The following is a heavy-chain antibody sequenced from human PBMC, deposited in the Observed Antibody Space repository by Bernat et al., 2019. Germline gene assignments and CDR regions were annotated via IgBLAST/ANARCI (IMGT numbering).Heavy chain of an antibody. V-gene: IGHV3-53*05. J-gene: IGHJ4*02. CDR1: GFTVSSNY. Sequence: EVQLVETVGGLIQPGGSLRLSCAASGFTVSSNYMSWVRQAPGKGLEWVSVIYSGGSTYYADSVKGRFTISRDNSKNTLYLQMNSLRAEDTAVYYCARGRGGYCSGGSCHLDYWGQGTLVTVSS. D-gene: IGHD2-15*01. CDR2: IYSGGST. CDR3: ARGRGGYCSGGSCHLDY.